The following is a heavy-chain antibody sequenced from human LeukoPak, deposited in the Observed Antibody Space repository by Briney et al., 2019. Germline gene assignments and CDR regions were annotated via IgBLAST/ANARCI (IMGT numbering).Heavy chain of an antibody. D-gene: IGHD2-2*02. J-gene: IGHJ4*02. CDR3: AKDLGYCSSTSCYRGGDY. CDR2: IRYDGSNK. V-gene: IGHV3-30*02. Sequence: PGGSLRLSCAATGFTFSSYGMHWVRQAPGKGLEWVAFIRYDGSNKYYADSVKGRFTISRDNSKNTLYLQMNSLRAEDTAVYYCAKDLGYCSSTSCYRGGDYWGQGTLVTVSS. CDR1: GFTFSSYG.